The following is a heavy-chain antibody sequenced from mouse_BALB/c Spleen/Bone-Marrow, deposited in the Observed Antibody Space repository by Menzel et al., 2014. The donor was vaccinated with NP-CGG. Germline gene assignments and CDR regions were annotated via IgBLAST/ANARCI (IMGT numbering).Heavy chain of an antibody. CDR3: ARGGDYGFMDY. CDR1: GYAFTNYL. Sequence: VQLVESGAELVRPGTSVKVSCKASGYAFTNYLIEWVKQRPGQGLEWIGVINPGSGGTNYNEKFKGKATVTADKSSSTAYMQLSSLTSDDSAVYFCARGGDYGFMDYWGQGTSVTVSS. J-gene: IGHJ4*01. D-gene: IGHD1-2*01. V-gene: IGHV1-54*01. CDR2: INPGSGGT.